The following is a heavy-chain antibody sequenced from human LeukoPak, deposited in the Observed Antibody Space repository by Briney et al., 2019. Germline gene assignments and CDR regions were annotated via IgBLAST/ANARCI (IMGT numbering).Heavy chain of an antibody. CDR3: ARVPPYCPTTSCYAPFDH. Sequence: ASVKVSCKASGYTFTSYDINWVRQATGQGLEWMGWMNPNSGNTGYAQKFQGRVTITADESTGTAYMELSSLTSDDTAVYYCARVPPYCPTTSCYAPFDHWGQGTLVTVSS. J-gene: IGHJ5*02. D-gene: IGHD2-2*01. V-gene: IGHV1-8*01. CDR2: MNPNSGNT. CDR1: GYTFTSYD.